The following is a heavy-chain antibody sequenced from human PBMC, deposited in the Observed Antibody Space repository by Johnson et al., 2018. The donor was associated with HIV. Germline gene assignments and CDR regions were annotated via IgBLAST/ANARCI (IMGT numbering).Heavy chain of an antibody. CDR3: ARGLQTLIVVITRGGFDI. CDR2: IKQGGSEK. J-gene: IGHJ3*02. CDR1: GLTFSSYW. V-gene: IGHV3-7*02. D-gene: IGHD3-22*01. Sequence: VQLVESGGGVVQPGGSLRLSCAASGLTFSSYWMHWVRQAPGKGLEWVANIKQGGSEKYYVDSVKGRFIVSRDNAKNSLYLQMNSLRAEDTAVYYCARGLQTLIVVITRGGFDIWGQGTMVTVSS.